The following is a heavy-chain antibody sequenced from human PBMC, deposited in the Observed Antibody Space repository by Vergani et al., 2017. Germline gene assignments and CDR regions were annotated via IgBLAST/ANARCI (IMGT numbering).Heavy chain of an antibody. D-gene: IGHD1-26*01. CDR1: GGSISSSSYY. J-gene: IGHJ6*03. Sequence: QLQLQESGPGLVKPSETLSLTCTVSGGSISSSSYYWGWIRQPPGKGLEWIGSIYYSGSTYYNPSLKSRVTISVDTSKNQFSLKLSSVTAADTAVYYCARARSPPPYLDYYYMDVWGKGTTVTVSS. CDR2: IYYSGST. CDR3: ARARSPPPYLDYYYMDV. V-gene: IGHV4-39*07.